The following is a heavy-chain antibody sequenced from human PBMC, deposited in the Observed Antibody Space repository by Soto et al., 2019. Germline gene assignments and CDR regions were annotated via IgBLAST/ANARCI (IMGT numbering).Heavy chain of an antibody. D-gene: IGHD3-9*01. CDR1: GYTLTAFY. V-gene: IGHV1-2*02. CDR2: VNPNTGVT. Sequence: AASVEVSCKASGYTLTAFYMNWVRQAPGQGLEWMGWVNPNTGVTKYAQKFQGRVTMTRDTSINTAYMELSGLTSDDTAVYYCTTLRLDPWGQGTLVTVSS. J-gene: IGHJ5*02. CDR3: TTLRLDP.